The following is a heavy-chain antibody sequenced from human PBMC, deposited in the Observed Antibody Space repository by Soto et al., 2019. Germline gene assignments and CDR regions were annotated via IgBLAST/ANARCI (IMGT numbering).Heavy chain of an antibody. CDR2: IYPGDSDT. CDR1: GYSVTSYW. CDR3: ARNCGYSYGPLGYYYRMAV. D-gene: IGHD5-18*01. J-gene: IGHJ6*01. Sequence: PGESLKISCKGSGYSVTSYWIGWVRQMPGKGLEWMGIIYPGDSDTRYSPSFQGQVTISADKSISTAYLQWSSLKASDTAMYYCARNCGYSYGPLGYYYRMAVCDQGTMVT. V-gene: IGHV5-51*01.